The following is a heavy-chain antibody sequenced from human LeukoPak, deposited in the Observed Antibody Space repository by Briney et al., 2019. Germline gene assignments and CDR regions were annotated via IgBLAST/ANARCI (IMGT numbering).Heavy chain of an antibody. CDR1: GLTFSSYA. Sequence: GGSLRLSCAASGLTFSSYAMSWVRQAPGKGLEWVSAISGSGGSTYYADSVKGRFTISRDNSKNTLYLQMNSLRAEDTAVYYCAKDKSRGDFWSGYNAFDIWGQGTMVTVSS. D-gene: IGHD3-3*01. J-gene: IGHJ3*02. CDR2: ISGSGGST. CDR3: AKDKSRGDFWSGYNAFDI. V-gene: IGHV3-23*01.